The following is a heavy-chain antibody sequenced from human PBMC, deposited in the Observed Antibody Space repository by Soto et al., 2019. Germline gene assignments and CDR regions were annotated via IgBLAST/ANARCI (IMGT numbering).Heavy chain of an antibody. Sequence: PGGSLRLSCSASGFTFSSYAMHWVRQAPGKGLEYVSAISSNGGSTYYADSVKGRFTISRDNSKNTLYLQMSSLRAEGTAVYYCVKGVHGIRGWVRGRFYFDYWGQGTLVTVSS. V-gene: IGHV3-64D*06. J-gene: IGHJ4*02. CDR2: ISSNGGST. CDR1: GFTFSSYA. D-gene: IGHD3-10*01. CDR3: VKGVHGIRGWVRGRFYFDY.